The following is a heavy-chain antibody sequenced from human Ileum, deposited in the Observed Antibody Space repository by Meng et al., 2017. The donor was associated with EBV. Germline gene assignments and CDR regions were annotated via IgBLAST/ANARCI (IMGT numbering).Heavy chain of an antibody. CDR3: ATSRIAKFDR. Sequence: QLQLQESGPGLVQPSQSLSISCVISGDSVSSDKTAWNWIRQSPSRGLEWLGRTYRRSRWYYDYALSVKSRINISPDTSKNQVSLQLNSVTDEDTGIYYCATSRIAKFDRWGQGTLVTVSS. CDR1: GDSVSSDKTA. CDR2: TYRRSRWYY. V-gene: IGHV6-1*01. J-gene: IGHJ5*02.